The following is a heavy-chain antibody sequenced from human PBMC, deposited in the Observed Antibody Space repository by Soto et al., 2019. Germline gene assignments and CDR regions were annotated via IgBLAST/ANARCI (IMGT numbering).Heavy chain of an antibody. CDR3: ANYLLPYGDYEPN. CDR1: GFTFSSYG. V-gene: IGHV3-30*18. J-gene: IGHJ4*02. Sequence: QVQLVESGGGVVQPGRSLRLSCAASGFTFSSYGMHWVRQAPGKGLEWVAVISYDGSNKYYADSVIGRFTIYRDNSKDTLYLQMNSLRAVDTAVYYCANYLLPYGDYEPNWGQGTLVTVPS. CDR2: ISYDGSNK. D-gene: IGHD4-17*01.